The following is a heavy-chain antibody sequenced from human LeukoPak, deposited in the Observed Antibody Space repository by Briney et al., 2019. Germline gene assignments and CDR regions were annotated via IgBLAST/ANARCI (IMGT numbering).Heavy chain of an antibody. CDR2: INHSGST. Sequence: PSETLSLTCAVYGGSFSGYSWSWIRQPPGKGLEWIGEINHSGSTNYNPSLKSRVTMSVDTSKNQFSLKLSSVTAADTAVYYCARWTTVTRAFDYWGQGTLVSVSS. CDR1: GGSFSGYS. D-gene: IGHD4-17*01. CDR3: ARWTTVTRAFDY. J-gene: IGHJ4*02. V-gene: IGHV4-34*01.